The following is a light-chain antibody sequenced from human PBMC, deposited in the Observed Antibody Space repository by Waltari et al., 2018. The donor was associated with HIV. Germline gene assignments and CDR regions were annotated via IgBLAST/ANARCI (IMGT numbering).Light chain of an antibody. CDR3: QQYNNWPPAT. CDR2: GAS. Sequence: EIVMTQSPATLSVSPGERANLSCRASESVSSNLAWYQQKPGQAPRLRVDGASTRPTGIPAMFSGSGSGTEFTLTISSLQSEDCADCYCQQYNNWPPATFGQGNKLEIK. J-gene: IGKJ2*01. V-gene: IGKV3-15*01. CDR1: ESVSSN.